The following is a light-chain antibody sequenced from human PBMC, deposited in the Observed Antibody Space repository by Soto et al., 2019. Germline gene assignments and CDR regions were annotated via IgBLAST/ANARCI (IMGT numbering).Light chain of an antibody. Sequence: IHVAQAPSSLSASVGDRVTITSRASQDIAIYLAWYQQKPGEAPKLLIYAASTLYGGVPSRFSGSGSGTDFTFTISSLQPEDIATYSCQQYDNLPTFGQGTRLEIK. J-gene: IGKJ5*01. CDR2: AAS. V-gene: IGKV1-33*01. CDR3: QQYDNLPT. CDR1: QDIAIY.